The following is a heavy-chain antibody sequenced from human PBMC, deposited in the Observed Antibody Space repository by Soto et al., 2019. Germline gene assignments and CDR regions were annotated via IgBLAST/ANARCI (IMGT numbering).Heavy chain of an antibody. Sequence: GGSLRLSCAASGFTFSSYAMSWVRQAPGKGLEWVSAISGSGGSTYYADSVKGRFTISRDNSKNTLYLQMNSLRAEDTAVYYCAKSIAVAGYKSYYFDYWGQGTLVTVSS. D-gene: IGHD6-19*01. CDR2: ISGSGGST. CDR3: AKSIAVAGYKSYYFDY. J-gene: IGHJ4*02. CDR1: GFTFSSYA. V-gene: IGHV3-23*01.